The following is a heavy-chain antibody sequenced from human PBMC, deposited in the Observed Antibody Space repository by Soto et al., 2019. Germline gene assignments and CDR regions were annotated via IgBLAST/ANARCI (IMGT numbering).Heavy chain of an antibody. CDR1: GGSFSGYY. Sequence: QVQLQQWGAGLLKPSETLSLTCAVYGGSFSGYYWSWIRQPPGKGLEWIGEINHSGSTNYNPSLKSRVTISVDTSKNQCSLKLSSVTAADTAVYYCARGLRILWFKIWGQGTLVPVSS. V-gene: IGHV4-34*01. J-gene: IGHJ4*02. D-gene: IGHD3-10*01. CDR3: ARGLRILWFKI. CDR2: INHSGST.